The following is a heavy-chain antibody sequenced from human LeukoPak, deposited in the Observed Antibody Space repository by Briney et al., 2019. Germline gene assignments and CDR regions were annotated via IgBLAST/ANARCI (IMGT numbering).Heavy chain of an antibody. J-gene: IGHJ2*01. CDR1: GGSISSGDYY. Sequence: SETLSLTCTVSGGSISSGDYYWSWIRQPPGKGLEWIGYIYYSGSTYYNPSLKSRVTISVDTSKNQFSLKLSSVTAADTAVYYCARRIAAAGTQDWYFDLWGRGTLVTVSS. CDR2: IYYSGST. CDR3: ARRIAAAGTQDWYFDL. V-gene: IGHV4-30-4*01. D-gene: IGHD6-13*01.